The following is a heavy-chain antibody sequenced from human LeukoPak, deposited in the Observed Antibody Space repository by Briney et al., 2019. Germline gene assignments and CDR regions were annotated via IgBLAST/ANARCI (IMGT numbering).Heavy chain of an antibody. J-gene: IGHJ4*02. Sequence: GRSLRLSCAASGFTFSSYGMHWVRQAPGKGLEWVAVIWYDGSNKYYADSVKGRFTISRDNSKNTLYLQMNSLRAEDTAVYYCARDDGVVVGDLRSRGQGTLVTVSS. CDR1: GFTFSSYG. CDR3: ARDDGVVVGDLRS. V-gene: IGHV3-33*01. D-gene: IGHD1-26*01. CDR2: IWYDGSNK.